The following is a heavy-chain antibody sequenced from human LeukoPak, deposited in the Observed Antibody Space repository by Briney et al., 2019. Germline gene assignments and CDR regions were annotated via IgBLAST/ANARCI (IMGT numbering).Heavy chain of an antibody. V-gene: IGHV3-49*04. CDR3: SRAYSTGWLGINDY. Sequence: PGGSLRLSCSAGGFTFSDYAVTWVRQAPGKGLEWVGFIRNKANGGTADYAASVKGRSTISRDDSKTIAYLQMNSLKIEDTAVYYCSRAYSTGWLGINDYWGQGAQVTVSS. J-gene: IGHJ4*02. CDR2: IRNKANGGTA. D-gene: IGHD6-19*01. CDR1: GFTFSDYA.